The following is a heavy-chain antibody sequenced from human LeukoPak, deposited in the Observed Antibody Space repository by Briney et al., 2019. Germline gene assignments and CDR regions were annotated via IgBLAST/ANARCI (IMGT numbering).Heavy chain of an antibody. CDR2: ISYDGRIK. V-gene: IGHV3-30-3*01. CDR3: AKDGGSRWDSSGYYYYGMDV. D-gene: IGHD3-22*01. CDR1: GFTFSSYA. J-gene: IGHJ6*02. Sequence: GGSLRLSCAASGFTFSSYAIHWVRQAPGKGLEWVSFISYDGRIKYYADSVKGRLTISRDNSKNTLSLQMNSLRAEDTAVYYCAKDGGSRWDSSGYYYYGMDVWGQGTTVTVSS.